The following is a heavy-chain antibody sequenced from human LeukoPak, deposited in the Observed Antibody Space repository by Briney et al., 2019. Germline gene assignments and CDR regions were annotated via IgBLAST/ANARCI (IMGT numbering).Heavy chain of an antibody. CDR2: ISGSGGST. V-gene: IGHV3-23*01. CDR3: ANGREDYYGMDV. Sequence: GGSLRLSCAASGFTFSSYAMSWVRHAPGKGLEWVSAISGSGGSTYYGDSVKGRFTISRDNSKNTLYLQMNSLRAEDTAVYYCANGREDYYGMDVWGQGTAVTVSS. D-gene: IGHD1-26*01. CDR1: GFTFSSYA. J-gene: IGHJ6*02.